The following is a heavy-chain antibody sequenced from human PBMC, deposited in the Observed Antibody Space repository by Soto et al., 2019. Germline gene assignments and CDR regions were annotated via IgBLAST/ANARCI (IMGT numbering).Heavy chain of an antibody. CDR1: GGTSSSYA. V-gene: IGHV1-69*13. CDR2: IIPIFGTA. D-gene: IGHD3-22*01. CDR3: ARDRWAHYYDSSGSAYVVNI. J-gene: IGHJ3*02. Sequence: SVKVSCKASGGTSSSYAISWVRQAPGQGLEWMGGIIPIFGTANYAQRFQGRVTITADESTSTAYMELSSLRSEDTAVYYCARDRWAHYYDSSGSAYVVNIWGPATM.